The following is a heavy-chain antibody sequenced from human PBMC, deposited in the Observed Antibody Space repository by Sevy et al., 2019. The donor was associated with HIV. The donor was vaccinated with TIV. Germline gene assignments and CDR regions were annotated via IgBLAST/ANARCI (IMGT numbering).Heavy chain of an antibody. CDR1: GFTFSSYG. Sequence: GGSLRLSCAASGFTFSSYGMHWVRQAPGKGLEWVAVISYDGSNKYYADSVKGRFTISRDNSKNTLYLQMNSLRAEDTAVYYCAKDFIGYSSSAPDQHWGQGTLVTVSS. CDR3: AKDFIGYSSSAPDQH. CDR2: ISYDGSNK. V-gene: IGHV3-30*18. J-gene: IGHJ1*01. D-gene: IGHD6-13*01.